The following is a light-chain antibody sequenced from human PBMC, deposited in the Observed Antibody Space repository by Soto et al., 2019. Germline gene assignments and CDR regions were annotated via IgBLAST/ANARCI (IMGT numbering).Light chain of an antibody. J-gene: IGKJ1*01. V-gene: IGKV3-15*01. CDR1: QNIGTN. CDR2: SAS. Sequence: LLTQSPATVSVSPGDGATLSCRASQNIGTNLAWYQQKPGQAPRLLMYSASTRATGIPARFSGSGSGTEFTLTISSLQSEDFVVFYCQQYNNWPRTFGQGTKVDIK. CDR3: QQYNNWPRT.